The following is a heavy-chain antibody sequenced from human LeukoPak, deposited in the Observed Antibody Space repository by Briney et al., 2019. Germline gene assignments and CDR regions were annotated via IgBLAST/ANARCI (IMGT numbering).Heavy chain of an antibody. CDR3: ARGVGRITIFGVVKVFGY. D-gene: IGHD3-3*01. Sequence: ASVKVSCKASGYTFTSYDTNWVRQATGQGPEWMGWMNPNSGNTGYAQKFQGRVTMTRNTSISTAYMELSSLRSEDTAVYYCARGVGRITIFGVVKVFGYWGQGTLVTVSS. V-gene: IGHV1-8*01. J-gene: IGHJ4*02. CDR1: GYTFTSYD. CDR2: MNPNSGNT.